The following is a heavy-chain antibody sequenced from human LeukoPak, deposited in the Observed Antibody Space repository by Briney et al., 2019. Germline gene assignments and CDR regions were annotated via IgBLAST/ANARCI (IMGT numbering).Heavy chain of an antibody. D-gene: IGHD6-13*01. CDR3: ARRIAAATSYWFDP. J-gene: IGHJ5*02. CDR1: GFTFSSYG. V-gene: IGHV3-33*01. Sequence: GRSLRLSCAASGFTFSSYGMHWVRQAPGKGLEWVAVIWYDGSNKYYADSVKGRFTISRDNSKNTLYLQMNSLRAEDTAVYCCARRIAAATSYWFDPWGQGTLVTVSS. CDR2: IWYDGSNK.